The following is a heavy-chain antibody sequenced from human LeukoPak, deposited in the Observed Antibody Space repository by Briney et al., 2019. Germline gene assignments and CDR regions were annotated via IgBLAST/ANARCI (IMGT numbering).Heavy chain of an antibody. CDR1: GGSINNYF. V-gene: IGHV4-59*08. Sequence: SETLSLTCTVSGGSINNYFWSWIRQPPGKGLEWIGYISYSGSTNYNPSLKSRLTISVDMSKNQFSLTLNSVTAADTAVYYCARNPPITTPGNCSGGNCPQPQFDYWGQGTLVTVSS. CDR3: ARNPPITTPGNCSGGNCPQPQFDY. J-gene: IGHJ4*02. CDR2: ISYSGST. D-gene: IGHD2-15*01.